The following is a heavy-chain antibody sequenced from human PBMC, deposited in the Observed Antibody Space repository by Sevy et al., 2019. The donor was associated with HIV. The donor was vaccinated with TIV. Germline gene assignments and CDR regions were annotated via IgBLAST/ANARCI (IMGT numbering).Heavy chain of an antibody. CDR1: GFTFISYW. CDR3: ARDVYSSGWNFDY. CDR2: IKQDGREK. D-gene: IGHD6-19*01. Sequence: GGSLRLSCAASGFTFISYWMSWVRQAPGKGLEWGANIKQDGREKYYVDSVKGRFTISRDNAKNSLYLQMNSLRAEDTAVYYCARDVYSSGWNFDYWGQGTLVTVSS. V-gene: IGHV3-7*01. J-gene: IGHJ4*02.